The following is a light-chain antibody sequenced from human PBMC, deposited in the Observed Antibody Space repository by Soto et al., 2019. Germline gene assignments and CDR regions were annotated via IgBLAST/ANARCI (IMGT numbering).Light chain of an antibody. Sequence: QSALTQHPSVSVSPGQSVTISCTGTSSDVGSYNRVSWYQQPPGTAPKLMIYEVSNRHSGVPDRFSGSKSGNTASLTISGLQAEDEADYYCSLYTSSSASWVFGGGTKLTVL. CDR2: EVS. V-gene: IGLV2-18*01. CDR3: SLYTSSSASWV. J-gene: IGLJ3*02. CDR1: SSDVGSYNR.